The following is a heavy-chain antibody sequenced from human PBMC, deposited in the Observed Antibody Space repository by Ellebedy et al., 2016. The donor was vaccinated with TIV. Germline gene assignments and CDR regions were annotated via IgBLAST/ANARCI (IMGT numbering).Heavy chain of an antibody. CDR2: IYYSGST. J-gene: IGHJ3*02. CDR3: ARLSSGWFGGSGAFDI. D-gene: IGHD6-19*01. Sequence: MPSETLSLTCTVSGGSISSSSYYWGWIRQPPGKGLEWIGSIYYSGSTYYNPSLKSRVTISVDTSKNQFSLKLSSVTAADTAVYYCARLSSGWFGGSGAFDIWGQGTMVTVSS. CDR1: GGSISSSSYY. V-gene: IGHV4-39*01.